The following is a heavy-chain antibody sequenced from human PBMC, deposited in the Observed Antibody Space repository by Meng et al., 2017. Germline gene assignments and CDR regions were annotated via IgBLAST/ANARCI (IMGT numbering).Heavy chain of an antibody. CDR1: GFSLSTSGVG. Sequence: QTTFEESCPTLVKPTQPSTLTCTFSGFSLSTSGVGVGWIRQPPGKALEWLALIYWDDDKRYSPSLKSRLTITKDTSKNQVVLTMTNMDPVDTATYYCAHCLYSSSCDYWGQGTLVTVSS. CDR3: AHCLYSSSCDY. J-gene: IGHJ4*02. CDR2: IYWDDDK. V-gene: IGHV2-5*02. D-gene: IGHD6-13*01.